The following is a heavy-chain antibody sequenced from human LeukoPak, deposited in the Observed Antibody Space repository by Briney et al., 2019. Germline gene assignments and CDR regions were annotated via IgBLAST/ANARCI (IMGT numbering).Heavy chain of an antibody. CDR2: ISGRGDTT. J-gene: IGHJ4*02. Sequence: PGGSLRLSCAASGFTVSSNYMSWVRQAPGKGLEWVSAISGRGDTTYYADSVKGRFTISRDNSKNTLYLQMNSLRAEDTAVYYCAKEGYLVVVPAAYFDYWGQGTLVTVSS. CDR3: AKEGYLVVVPAAYFDY. D-gene: IGHD2-2*01. CDR1: GFTVSSNY. V-gene: IGHV3-23*01.